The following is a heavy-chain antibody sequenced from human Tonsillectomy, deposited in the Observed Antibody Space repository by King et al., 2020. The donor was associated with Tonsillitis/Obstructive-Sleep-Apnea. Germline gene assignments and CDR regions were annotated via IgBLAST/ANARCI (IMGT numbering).Heavy chain of an antibody. CDR3: VRGNIVVDWFDP. J-gene: IGHJ5*02. CDR1: GGSISSGGYY. D-gene: IGHD2-15*01. V-gene: IGHV4-31*03. Sequence: VQLQESGPGLVKPSQTLSLTCTVSGGSISSGGYYWSWIRQHPGQGLEWIGYIYYSGSTYYNPSLKSRVTISVDTSKNQFSLKLSSVTAADTAVYYCVRGNIVVDWFDPWGQGTLVTVSS. CDR2: IYYSGST.